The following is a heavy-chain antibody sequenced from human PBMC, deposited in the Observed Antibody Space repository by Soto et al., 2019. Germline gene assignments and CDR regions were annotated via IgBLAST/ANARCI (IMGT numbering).Heavy chain of an antibody. CDR2: IYPGDSDT. J-gene: IGHJ5*02. D-gene: IGHD2-15*01. CDR3: ARVAVLSLKGYCSGGSCYAGGWFDP. V-gene: IGHV5-51*01. CDR1: GYSFTSYW. Sequence: GESLKISCKGSGYSFTSYWIGWVRQMPGKGLEGRGIIYPGDSDTRYSPSFKGQVTTTADKSISTAYLPWSSLKASDTAMYYCARVAVLSLKGYCSGGSCYAGGWFDPWGQGSLVTVSS.